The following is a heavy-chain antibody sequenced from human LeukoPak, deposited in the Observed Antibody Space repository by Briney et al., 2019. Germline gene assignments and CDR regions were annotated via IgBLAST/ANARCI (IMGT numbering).Heavy chain of an antibody. CDR3: ARDMTTVTTQYDY. Sequence: GGSLRLSCAASGFTFTNYGMSWVRQAPGKGLEWVSAISGSGGSTYYADSVKGRFTISRDNSKNTLYLQMNSLRAEDTAVYYCARDMTTVTTQYDYWGQGTLVTVSS. D-gene: IGHD4-17*01. CDR2: ISGSGGST. CDR1: GFTFTNYG. J-gene: IGHJ4*02. V-gene: IGHV3-23*01.